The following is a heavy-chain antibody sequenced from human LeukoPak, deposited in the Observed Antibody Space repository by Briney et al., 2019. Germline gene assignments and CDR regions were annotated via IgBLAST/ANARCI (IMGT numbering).Heavy chain of an antibody. CDR3: ARHSTGVGTFDY. D-gene: IGHD2/OR15-2a*01. CDR1: GGSFSGYY. V-gene: IGHV4-4*09. CDR2: IYTSGST. Sequence: SETLSLTCAVYGGSFSGYYWSWIRQPPGKGLEWIGYIYTSGSTNYNPSLKSRVTISVDTSKNQFSLKLSSVTAADTAVYYCARHSTGVGTFDYWGQGTLVTVSS. J-gene: IGHJ4*02.